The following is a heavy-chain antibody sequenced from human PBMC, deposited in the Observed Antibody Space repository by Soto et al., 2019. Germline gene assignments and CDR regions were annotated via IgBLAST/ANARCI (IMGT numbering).Heavy chain of an antibody. CDR1: GFTFSGSA. V-gene: IGHV3-73*02. J-gene: IGHJ4*02. CDR2: IRSKANNYAT. D-gene: IGHD3-10*01. Sequence: EVQLVESGGGLVQPGGSLKLSCAASGFTFSGSAMHWVRQASGKGLEWVGRIRSKANNYATAYAASVIGRFTIYRDDSKNTENLQMNSLNTEDKAGYYCTQSRIRSVGEDHWGQGTLVTVSS. CDR3: TQSRIRSVGEDH.